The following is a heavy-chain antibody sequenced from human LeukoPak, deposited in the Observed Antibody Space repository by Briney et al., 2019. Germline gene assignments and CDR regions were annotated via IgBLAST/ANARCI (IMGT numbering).Heavy chain of an antibody. V-gene: IGHV3-21*01. CDR1: GFTFSSYN. Sequence: PGGSLRLSCAASGFTFSSYNMNWVRQAPGKGLEWVSSISSSGNYIYYADSLKGRFTISRDNAKNSLYLQMNSLRADATAVYFCASAQGGVILPDYFHHWGQGTLVTGSS. D-gene: IGHD3-16*02. CDR3: ASAQGGVILPDYFHH. CDR2: ISSSGNYI. J-gene: IGHJ1*01.